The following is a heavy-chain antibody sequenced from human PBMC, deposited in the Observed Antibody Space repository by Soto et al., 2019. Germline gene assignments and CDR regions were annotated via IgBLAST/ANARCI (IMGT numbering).Heavy chain of an antibody. CDR3: ASLATVTTGYYFDS. D-gene: IGHD4-17*01. Sequence: QVQPQASGPGLVKPSQTLSLTCPVSGGSISSGDYYWSWIRQPPGKGLEWIGYIYYSGSTYYNPSLKSRVTIAVDTSKNQFSLKPSSVTAADAAVYYCASLATVTTGYYFDSWGQGTLVTVSS. J-gene: IGHJ4*02. V-gene: IGHV4-30-4*01. CDR1: GGSISSGDYY. CDR2: IYYSGST.